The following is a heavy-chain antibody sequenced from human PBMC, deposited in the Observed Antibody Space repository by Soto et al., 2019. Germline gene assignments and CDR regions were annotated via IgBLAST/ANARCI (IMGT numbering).Heavy chain of an antibody. CDR1: GFTFSSYA. D-gene: IGHD3-22*01. Sequence: QVQLVESGGGVVQPGRSLRLSCAASGFTFSSYAMHWVRQAPGKGLEWVAVISYDGSNKYYADSVKGRFTISRDNSKNALYLQMNSLRAEDTAVYYCARDWFPLTNYYDSSGYYDYWGQGSLVTDSS. V-gene: IGHV3-30-3*01. CDR3: ARDWFPLTNYYDSSGYYDY. J-gene: IGHJ4*02. CDR2: ISYDGSNK.